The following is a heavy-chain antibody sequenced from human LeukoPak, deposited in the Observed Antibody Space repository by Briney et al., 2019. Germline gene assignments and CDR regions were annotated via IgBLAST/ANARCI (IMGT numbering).Heavy chain of an antibody. CDR3: AKRGYYYDSRVFHGFDY. CDR1: GFTFSNYA. V-gene: IGHV3-30*18. CDR2: MSYDGSHK. D-gene: IGHD3-22*01. J-gene: IGHJ4*02. Sequence: PGGSLRLSCAASGFTFSNYAMTWVRQAPTKGLEWVAVMSYDGSHKSYADSVKGRFTISRDNSKNTLYLQMNSLRAEDTAVYYCAKRGYYYDSRVFHGFDYWGQGTLSPSPQ.